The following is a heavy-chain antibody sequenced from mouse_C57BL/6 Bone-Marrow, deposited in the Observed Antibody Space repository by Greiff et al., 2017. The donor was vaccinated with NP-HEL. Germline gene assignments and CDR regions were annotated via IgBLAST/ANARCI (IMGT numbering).Heavy chain of an antibody. CDR3: ARRGLPYYYGFAY. CDR2: IYPRSGNT. D-gene: IGHD1-1*01. V-gene: IGHV1-81*01. J-gene: IGHJ3*01. Sequence: VQLQQSGAELARPGASVKLSCKASGYTFTSYGISWVKQRTGQGLEWIGEIYPRSGNTYYNEKFKGKATLTADKSSSTAYMELRSLTSEDSAVYFCARRGLPYYYGFAYWGQGTLVTVSA. CDR1: GYTFTSYG.